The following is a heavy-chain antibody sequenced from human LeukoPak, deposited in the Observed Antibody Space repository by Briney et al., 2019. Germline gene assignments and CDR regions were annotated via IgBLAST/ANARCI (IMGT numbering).Heavy chain of an antibody. V-gene: IGHV1-2*02. CDR2: INPNNSDT. J-gene: IGHJ4*02. Sequence: ASVKVSCKASGYTFTGYYMHWVRQAPGQGLEWMGWINPNNSDTIYAQKFQGRVTMTRDTSLSTGHMELSSLISDDTAVYYCARQVGGSFDYWGQGTLVTVSS. CDR3: ARQVGGSFDY. CDR1: GYTFTGYY. D-gene: IGHD3-10*01.